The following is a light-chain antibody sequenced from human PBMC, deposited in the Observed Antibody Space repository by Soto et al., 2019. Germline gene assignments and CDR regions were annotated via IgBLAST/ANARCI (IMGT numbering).Light chain of an antibody. V-gene: IGLV2-14*03. J-gene: IGLJ2*01. Sequence: QSALTQPASVSGSPGQSITISCTGTNSDVGAYNYVSWYQQHPGKAPKLMIFDVSNRPSGVSNRFSGSKSGNTASLTISGLQADDEADYYCSSFTSSSTLVFGGGTKVTVL. CDR3: SSFTSSSTLV. CDR2: DVS. CDR1: NSDVGAYNY.